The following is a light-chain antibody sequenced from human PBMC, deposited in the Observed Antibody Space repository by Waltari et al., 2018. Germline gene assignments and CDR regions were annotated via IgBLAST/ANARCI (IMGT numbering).Light chain of an antibody. Sequence: EIVLTQSPATLSLSPGGRATLSCRASQSLSNYLAWYQQKPGQAPRLLIYDASNRATGIPARFSGSGAGTDFTLTISSLEPEDFAVYYCQQRSNWSFGGGTKVEIQ. CDR3: QQRSNWS. J-gene: IGKJ4*01. V-gene: IGKV3-11*01. CDR1: QSLSNY. CDR2: DAS.